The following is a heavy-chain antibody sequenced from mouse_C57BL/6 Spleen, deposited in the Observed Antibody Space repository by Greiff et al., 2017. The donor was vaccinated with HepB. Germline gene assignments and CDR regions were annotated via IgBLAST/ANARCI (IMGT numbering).Heavy chain of an antibody. CDR3: AREGQLRPWFAY. CDR2: INPNNGGT. J-gene: IGHJ3*01. D-gene: IGHD3-2*02. CDR1: GYTFTDYY. Sequence: EVQLQQSGPELVKPGASVKISCKASGYTFTDYYMNWVKQSHGKSLEWIGDINPNNGGTSYNQKFKGKATLTVDKSSSTAYMELRSLTSEDSAVYYGAREGQLRPWFAYWGQGTLVTVSA. V-gene: IGHV1-26*01.